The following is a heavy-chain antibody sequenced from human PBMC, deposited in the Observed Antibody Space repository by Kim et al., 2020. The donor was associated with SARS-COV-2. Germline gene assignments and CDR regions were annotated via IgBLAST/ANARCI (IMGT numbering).Heavy chain of an antibody. Sequence: GGSLRLSCAASGFTFSSYAMSWVRQAPGKGLEWVSAISGSGGSTYYADSVKGRFTISRYNSKNTLYLQMNSLRAEDTAVYYCAKGGAYYDILTGFDYWGQGTLVTVSS. CDR2: ISGSGGST. J-gene: IGHJ4*02. CDR1: GFTFSSYA. V-gene: IGHV3-23*01. CDR3: AKGGAYYDILTGFDY. D-gene: IGHD3-9*01.